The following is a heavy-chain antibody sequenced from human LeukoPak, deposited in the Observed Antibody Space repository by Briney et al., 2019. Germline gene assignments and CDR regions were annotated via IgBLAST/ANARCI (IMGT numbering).Heavy chain of an antibody. J-gene: IGHJ4*02. Sequence: GAPKISFKGSGCLFTSYWIGWVRPMPGKGLVWMGIFYSGDADTRYSPSFQGQVIISADKSISTAYLQWSSLKASDTAMYYCARSATVTTIDYWGQGTLVTVSS. CDR2: FYSGDADT. CDR1: GCLFTSYW. V-gene: IGHV5-51*01. CDR3: ARSATVTTIDY. D-gene: IGHD4-17*01.